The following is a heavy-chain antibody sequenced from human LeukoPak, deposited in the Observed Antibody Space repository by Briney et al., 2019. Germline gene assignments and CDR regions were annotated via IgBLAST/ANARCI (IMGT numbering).Heavy chain of an antibody. J-gene: IGHJ4*02. CDR2: ISGSGDNT. D-gene: IGHD6-19*01. CDR3: AKRLTAVPGTGFDY. Sequence: GGSLRLSCAASGFTFSSYAMSWVRQVPGKGLEWVSVISGSGDNTYYADSVKGRFTISRDNFKNTLYLQMNSLRGEDTAVYYCAKRLTAVPGTGFDYWGQGTLVTVSS. CDR1: GFTFSSYA. V-gene: IGHV3-23*01.